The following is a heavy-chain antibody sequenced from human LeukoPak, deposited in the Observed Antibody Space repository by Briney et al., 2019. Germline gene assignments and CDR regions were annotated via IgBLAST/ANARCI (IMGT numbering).Heavy chain of an antibody. Sequence: SETLSLTCAVSGGSISSGGYSWSWIRQPPGKGLEWIGYIYSTGIITYNPSLKSRVTMSVDTSKNQLSLRLISVTAADTAVYYCTRDSGTSGEVKFDPWGQGSLVTVSS. CDR3: TRDSGTSGEVKFDP. CDR2: IYSTGII. V-gene: IGHV4-61*08. J-gene: IGHJ5*02. CDR1: GGSISSGGYS. D-gene: IGHD3-10*01.